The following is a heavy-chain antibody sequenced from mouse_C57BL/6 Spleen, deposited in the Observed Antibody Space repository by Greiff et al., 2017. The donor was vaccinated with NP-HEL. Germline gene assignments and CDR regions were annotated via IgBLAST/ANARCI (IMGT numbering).Heavy chain of an antibody. CDR3: VRHAYDYDGYYYAMDY. Sequence: DVQLVESGGGLVQPKGSLKLSCAASGFSFNTYAMNWVRQAPGKGLEWVARIRSKSNNYATYYADSVKDRFTISRDDSESMLYLQMNNLKTEDTAMYYCVRHAYDYDGYYYAMDYWGQGTSVTVSS. CDR1: GFSFNTYA. CDR2: IRSKSNNYAT. J-gene: IGHJ4*01. D-gene: IGHD2-4*01. V-gene: IGHV10-1*01.